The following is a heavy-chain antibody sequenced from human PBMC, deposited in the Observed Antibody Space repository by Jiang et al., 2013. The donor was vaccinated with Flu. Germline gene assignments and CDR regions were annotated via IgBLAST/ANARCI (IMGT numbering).Heavy chain of an antibody. V-gene: IGHV5-51*01. D-gene: IGHD6-19*01. CDR1: GYSFSTDW. CDR2: IYLGDSDT. Sequence: GAEVKKPGESLRISCKGSGYSFSTDWIGWVRQMPGKGLEWMGIIYLGDSDTTYSPSFQGQVTISADKSISTAYLQWSSLKASDTAIYYCARRWYSSGSYYFDYWGQGTLVTVSS. CDR3: ARRWYSSGSYYFDY. J-gene: IGHJ4*02.